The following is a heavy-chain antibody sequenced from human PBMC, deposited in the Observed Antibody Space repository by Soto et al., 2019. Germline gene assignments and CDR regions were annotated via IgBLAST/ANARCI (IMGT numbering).Heavy chain of an antibody. J-gene: IGHJ4*02. D-gene: IGHD2-15*01. V-gene: IGHV2-5*02. CDR1: GFSLSTSGVG. Sequence: QITLKESGPTLVKPTQTLTLTCTFSGFSLSTSGVGVGWIRQPPGQALEWLALIYWDDDKRYSPSLKSRLTXXKXXSKTQVVLTMTNMDPVDTATYDCAHRPSYRSGGSCYSGFDYWGQGTLVTVSS. CDR3: AHRPSYRSGGSCYSGFDY. CDR2: IYWDDDK.